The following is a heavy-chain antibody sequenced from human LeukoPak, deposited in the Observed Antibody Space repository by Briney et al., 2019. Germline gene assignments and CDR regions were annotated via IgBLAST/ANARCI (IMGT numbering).Heavy chain of an antibody. Sequence: GGSLRLSCAASEFTFSTYSMNWVRQAPGKGLEWVSSISSGSSYRYYADSVKGRFTISRDNAKNSLYLQMNSLRAEDTAVYYCARVVEMATMPDFWGQGTLVTVSS. CDR1: EFTFSTYS. V-gene: IGHV3-21*01. D-gene: IGHD5-24*01. CDR2: ISSGSSYR. CDR3: ARVVEMATMPDF. J-gene: IGHJ4*02.